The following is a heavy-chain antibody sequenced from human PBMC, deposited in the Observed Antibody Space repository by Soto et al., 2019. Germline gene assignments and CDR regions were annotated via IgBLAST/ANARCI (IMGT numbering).Heavy chain of an antibody. V-gene: IGHV4-39*01. CDR2: IFYSGNT. CDR1: GGSISISSHY. Sequence: QLQLQESGPGLVRPSETLSLTCTVSGGSISISSHYWGWVRQPPGKGLEWIGSIFYSGNTYDNPSLKSRVTIPADTSQNQFSLRLSSVTAADTAVYDCARHWSYAGSGWAHFYLDDWGQGTLVTVSS. D-gene: IGHD3-22*01. J-gene: IGHJ4*02. CDR3: ARHWSYAGSGWAHFYLDD.